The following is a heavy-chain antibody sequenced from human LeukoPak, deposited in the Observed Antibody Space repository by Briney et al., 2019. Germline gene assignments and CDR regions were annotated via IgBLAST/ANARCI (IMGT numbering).Heavy chain of an antibody. CDR3: ARDYDSSAFDI. CDR1: GGSINSGGYY. Sequence: NPSETLSLTCTVSGGSINSGGYYWSWIRQHPGKGLEWIGYIYYSGSTYYNPSLKSRVTISVDTSKNQFSLKLSSVTAADTAVYYCARDYDSSAFDIWGQGTMVTVSS. J-gene: IGHJ3*02. CDR2: IYYSGST. V-gene: IGHV4-31*03. D-gene: IGHD3-22*01.